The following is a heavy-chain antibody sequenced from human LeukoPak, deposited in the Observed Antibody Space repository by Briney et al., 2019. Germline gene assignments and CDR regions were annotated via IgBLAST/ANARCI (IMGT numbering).Heavy chain of an antibody. Sequence: ASVKVSCKASGYTFTGYYMHWVRQAPGQGLEWMGWINPNSGGTDYAQKFQGRVTMTRDTSISTAYMELSRLRSDDTAVYYCARGGRYYDYVWGSYIIEVYFDYWGQGTLVTASS. CDR1: GYTFTGYY. V-gene: IGHV1-2*02. CDR3: ARGGRYYDYVWGSYIIEVYFDY. CDR2: INPNSGGT. D-gene: IGHD3-16*01. J-gene: IGHJ4*02.